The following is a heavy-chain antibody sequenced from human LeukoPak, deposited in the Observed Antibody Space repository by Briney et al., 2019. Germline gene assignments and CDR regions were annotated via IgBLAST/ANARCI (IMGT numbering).Heavy chain of an antibody. Sequence: GGSLRLSCEASGFTFSSYLMSWVRQAPGKGLEWVGNVKQDGSEKYYVDSVKGRFTISRDNARNSLDLQKNGLRAEDTAVYYCTSQRSTGVHDYWGQGTLVTVSS. CDR3: TSQRSTGVHDY. V-gene: IGHV3-7*01. CDR2: VKQDGSEK. CDR1: GFTFSSYL. D-gene: IGHD3-10*01. J-gene: IGHJ4*02.